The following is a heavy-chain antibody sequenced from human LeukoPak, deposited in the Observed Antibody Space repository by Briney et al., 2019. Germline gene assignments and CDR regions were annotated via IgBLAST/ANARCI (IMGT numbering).Heavy chain of an antibody. CDR2: INKDGGEK. J-gene: IGHJ4*02. Sequence: GGSLRLSCVASRFTFSNYWMTWVRQAPGKGLERVANINKDGGEKYYMESVKGRFTISRDNAKNSLYLQMNSLRAEDTAVYYCARTYYDILTGYNPYFDYWGQGTLVTVSS. CDR3: ARTYYDILTGYNPYFDY. D-gene: IGHD3-9*01. CDR1: RFTFSNYW. V-gene: IGHV3-7*01.